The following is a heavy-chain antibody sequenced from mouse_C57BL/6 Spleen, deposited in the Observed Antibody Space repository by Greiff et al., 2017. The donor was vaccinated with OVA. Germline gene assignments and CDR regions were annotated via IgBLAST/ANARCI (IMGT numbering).Heavy chain of an antibody. D-gene: IGHD4-1*01. V-gene: IGHV1-26*01. CDR2: INPNNGGT. J-gene: IGHJ3*01. CDR3: ARSANWDGFAY. Sequence: EVQLQQSGPELVKPGASVKISCKASGYTFTDYYMNWVKQSHGKSLEWIGDINPNNGGTSYNQKFKGKATLTVDKSSSTAYMELRSLTSEDSAVYYCARSANWDGFAYWGQGTLVTVSA. CDR1: GYTFTDYY.